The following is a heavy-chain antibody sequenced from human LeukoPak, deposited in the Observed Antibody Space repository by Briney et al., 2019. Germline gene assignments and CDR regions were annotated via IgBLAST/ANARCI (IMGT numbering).Heavy chain of an antibody. J-gene: IGHJ3*02. CDR1: GFTFSSYG. CDR3: VKVPRSGCCAFDI. CDR2: ISYDGSNK. Sequence: PGGSLGLSCAASGFTFSSYGMHWVRQAPGKGLEWVAVISYDGSNKYYVDSVKGRFTISRDNSKNTLYLQVNSLRAEDTAVYYCVKVPRSGCCAFDIWGQGTMVTVSS. V-gene: IGHV3-30*18. D-gene: IGHD6-19*01.